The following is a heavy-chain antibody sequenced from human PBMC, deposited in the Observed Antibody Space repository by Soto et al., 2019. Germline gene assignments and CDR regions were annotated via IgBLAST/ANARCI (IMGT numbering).Heavy chain of an antibody. Sequence: SETLSLTCAVSGGSTSSGGYSWSWIRQPPGKGLEWIGYIYHSGSTYYNPSLKSRVTISVDRSKNQFSLKLSSVTAADTAVYYCATAPGPYWGQGTLVT. V-gene: IGHV4-30-2*01. CDR3: ATAPGPY. CDR1: GGSTSSGGYS. CDR2: IYHSGST. J-gene: IGHJ4*02.